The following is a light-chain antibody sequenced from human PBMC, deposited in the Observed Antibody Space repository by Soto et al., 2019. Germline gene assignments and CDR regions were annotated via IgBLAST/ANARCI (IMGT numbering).Light chain of an antibody. CDR3: QTWDTGIRV. J-gene: IGLJ2*01. CDR1: SGHSNYV. CDR2: LNSDGSH. V-gene: IGLV4-69*01. Sequence: QSVLTQSPSASASLGASVKLTCTLSSGHSNYVIAWHQQQPEKGPRYLMKLNSDGSHSKGDGIPDRFSGFSSGAERYLTSSSLQSEDEADYYCQTWDTGIRVFGGGTKLTVL.